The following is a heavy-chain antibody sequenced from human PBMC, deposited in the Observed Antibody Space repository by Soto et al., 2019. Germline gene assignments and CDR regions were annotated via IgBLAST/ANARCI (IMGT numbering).Heavy chain of an antibody. Sequence: EVQLLESGGGLVQPGGSPRLSCAASGFTFSSYAMSWVRQAPGKGLEWVSAISGSGGSTYYADSVKGRFTISRDNSKNTLYLQMNSLRAEDTAVYYCARLSCSSTSCYNWNYTGYFDYWGQGTLVTVSS. CDR3: ARLSCSSTSCYNWNYTGYFDY. D-gene: IGHD2-2*01. CDR1: GFTFSSYA. V-gene: IGHV3-23*01. J-gene: IGHJ4*02. CDR2: ISGSGGST.